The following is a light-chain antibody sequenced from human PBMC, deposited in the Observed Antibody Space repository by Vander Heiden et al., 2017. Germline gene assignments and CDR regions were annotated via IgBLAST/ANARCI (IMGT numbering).Light chain of an antibody. CDR3: HVWDSTSGYVV. V-gene: IGLV3-21*02. CDR2: DDS. CDR1: NSGSKS. Sequence: SSVLTPPPPVSVAAGQTARMTCGGNNSGSKSVHWYQQKPGQAPVLVVYDDSDRPSGIPDRFSGSNSGNTATLTISRVDAGDEADYYCHVWDSTSGYVVFGGGTKLTVL. J-gene: IGLJ2*01.